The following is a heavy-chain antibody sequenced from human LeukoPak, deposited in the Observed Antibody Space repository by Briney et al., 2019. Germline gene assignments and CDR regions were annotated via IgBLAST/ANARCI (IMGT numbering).Heavy chain of an antibody. CDR1: GYTFTGYY. Sequence: ASVKVSCKASGYTFTGYYMHWVRQAPGQGLEWMGRINPNSGGTNYAQKFQGRVTMTRDTSISTAYMELSRLRSDDTAVYYCARWGCSSTSCYLDYRGQGTLVTVSS. J-gene: IGHJ4*02. D-gene: IGHD2-2*01. CDR2: INPNSGGT. V-gene: IGHV1-2*06. CDR3: ARWGCSSTSCYLDY.